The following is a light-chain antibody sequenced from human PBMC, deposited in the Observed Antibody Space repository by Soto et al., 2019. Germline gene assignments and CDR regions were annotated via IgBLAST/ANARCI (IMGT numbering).Light chain of an antibody. CDR3: QQYNSSFCT. CDR1: QSISSW. CDR2: DAS. J-gene: IGKJ2*01. V-gene: IGKV1-5*01. Sequence: DIQMTQSPSTLSASVGDRVTITCRASQSISSWLAWYQQKPGKAPKLLIYDASSLESGVPSRFSGSGSGTEFTLTIXSLQPDDFATYYCQQYNSSFCTFGQGTKLEIK.